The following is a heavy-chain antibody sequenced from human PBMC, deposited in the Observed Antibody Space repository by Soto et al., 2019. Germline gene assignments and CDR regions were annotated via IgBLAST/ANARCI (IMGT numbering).Heavy chain of an antibody. D-gene: IGHD6-13*01. V-gene: IGHV3-33*01. CDR3: AREAAGDPGARQAPDY. J-gene: IGHJ4*02. Sequence: GGSLRLSCAASGFTFSSYGMHWVRQAPGKGLEWVAVIWYDGTNKYYADSVKGRFTISRDNAKNSLYLQMNSLRAEDTAVYYCAREAAGDPGARQAPDYWGQGTLVTVSS. CDR1: GFTFSSYG. CDR2: IWYDGTNK.